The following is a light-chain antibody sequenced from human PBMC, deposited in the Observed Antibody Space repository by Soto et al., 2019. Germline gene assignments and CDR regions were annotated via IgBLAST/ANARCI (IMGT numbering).Light chain of an antibody. J-gene: IGLJ3*02. Sequence: QSVLTQPRSVSGSPGQSVTISCTGTTSDIGGYDFVSWYQQHPGKAPKLMIYDVSKRPSEVPDRFSGSKSGNTASLTISGLQAEDEADYYCCSYAGSYTFWVFGGGTKLTVL. V-gene: IGLV2-11*01. CDR2: DVS. CDR1: TSDIGGYDF. CDR3: CSYAGSYTFWV.